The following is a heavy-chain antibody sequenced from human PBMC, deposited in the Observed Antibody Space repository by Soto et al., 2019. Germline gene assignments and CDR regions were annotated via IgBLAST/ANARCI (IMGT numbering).Heavy chain of an antibody. CDR1: GFTFSSYG. Sequence: GGSLRLSCAASGFTFSSYGMHWVRQAPGKGLEWVAVIWYDGSNKYYADSVKGRFTISRDNSKNTLHLQMNSLRAEDTAVYYCARKYSSGWYAFDIWGQGTMVTVSS. D-gene: IGHD6-19*01. J-gene: IGHJ3*02. CDR3: ARKYSSGWYAFDI. CDR2: IWYDGSNK. V-gene: IGHV3-33*01.